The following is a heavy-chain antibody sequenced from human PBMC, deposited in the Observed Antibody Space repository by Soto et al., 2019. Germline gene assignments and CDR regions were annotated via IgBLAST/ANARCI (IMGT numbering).Heavy chain of an antibody. V-gene: IGHV4-61*01. CDR3: ARHYGDGYDYVDY. Sequence: PSETLSLTCTVSGGSVSSGSYYWSWIRQPPGKGLEWIGYIYYRANPNYNPSLKSRVTISQDTSKNQFSLKLSSVTAADTAVYYCARHYGDGYDYVDYWGQGTLVTVSS. CDR1: GGSVSSGSYY. J-gene: IGHJ4*02. D-gene: IGHD5-12*01. CDR2: IYYRANP.